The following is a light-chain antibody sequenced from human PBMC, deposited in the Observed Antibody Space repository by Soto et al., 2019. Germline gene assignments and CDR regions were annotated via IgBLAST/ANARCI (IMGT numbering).Light chain of an antibody. CDR2: EVT. CDR1: SSDVGGYNY. Sequence: QSVLTQSPSASGSPGQSVTISCIGTSSDVGGYNYVSWYQHHPGKAPKLIIYEVTKRPSGVPDRFSGSRSGTTASLTVSGLQAEDGADYYCGSYAGGNTFVFGTGTKLTVL. CDR3: GSYAGGNTFV. J-gene: IGLJ1*01. V-gene: IGLV2-8*01.